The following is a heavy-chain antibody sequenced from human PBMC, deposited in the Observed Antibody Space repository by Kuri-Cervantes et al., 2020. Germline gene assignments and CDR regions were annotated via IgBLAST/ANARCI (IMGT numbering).Heavy chain of an antibody. CDR1: GYTFTSYD. CDR2: MNPNSGNT. V-gene: IGHV1-8*01. Sequence: ASVKVSCKASGYTFTSYDINWVRQATGQGLEWMGWMNPNSGNTGYAQKFQGRVTMTRNTSISTAYMELSSLRSEDTAVYYCARVCPAYSGGWYIYYYYGMDVWGQGTTVTVSS. D-gene: IGHD6-19*01. CDR3: ARVCPAYSGGWYIYYYYGMDV. J-gene: IGHJ6*02.